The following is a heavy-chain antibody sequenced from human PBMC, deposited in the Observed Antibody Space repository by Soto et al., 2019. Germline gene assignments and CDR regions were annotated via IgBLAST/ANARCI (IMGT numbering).Heavy chain of an antibody. D-gene: IGHD1-26*01. Sequence: SETLSLTCSVSGASTVSHYHCTWIRQPPGKGLEWMGYIFNSGTTFYNPSLTSRLSISMDTSGNHFSLELRSVTAADTAVYYCTLALGPTTGLDYWGQGTLVTVSS. V-gene: IGHV4-31*02. CDR2: IFNSGTT. J-gene: IGHJ4*02. CDR3: TLALGPTTGLDY. CDR1: GASTVSHYH.